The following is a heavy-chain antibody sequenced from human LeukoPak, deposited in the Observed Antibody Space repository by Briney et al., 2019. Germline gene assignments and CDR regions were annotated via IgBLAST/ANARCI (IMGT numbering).Heavy chain of an antibody. D-gene: IGHD3-10*01. J-gene: IGHJ4*02. CDR2: IYHSGST. CDR1: GYSISSGYY. Sequence: PSETLSLTCAVSGYSISSGYYWGWIRQPPGKGLEWIGSIYHSGSTYYNPSLKSRVTISVDTSKNQFSLKLSSVTAADTAVYYCASRPKVGGSGSYYGRDYWGQGTLVTVSS. CDR3: ASRPKVGGSGSYYGRDY. V-gene: IGHV4-38-2*01.